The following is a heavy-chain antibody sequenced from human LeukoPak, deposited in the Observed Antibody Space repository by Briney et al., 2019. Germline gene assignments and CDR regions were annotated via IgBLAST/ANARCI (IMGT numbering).Heavy chain of an antibody. J-gene: IGHJ3*02. CDR1: GFTFSSYG. CDR3: AKDDTYSGYAAGGAIDI. CDR2: IRYDGSKK. V-gene: IGHV3-30*02. Sequence: GGSLRLSCAASGFTFSSYGMHWVRQAPGKGLEWVAFIRYDGSKKYYADSVKGRFTISRDNSKNTLYLQMNSLRAEDTAVYYCAKDDTYSGYAAGGAIDIWGQGTMVTVSS. D-gene: IGHD5-12*01.